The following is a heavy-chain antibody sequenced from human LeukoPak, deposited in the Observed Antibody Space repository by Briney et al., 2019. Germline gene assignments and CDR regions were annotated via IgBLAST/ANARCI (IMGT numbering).Heavy chain of an antibody. V-gene: IGHV1-2*02. CDR1: GYTFTSYG. CDR2: INPNSGGT. D-gene: IGHD1-14*01. Sequence: ASVKVSCKASGYTFTSYGISWVRQAPGQGLEWMGWINPNSGGTNYVQKFQGRVTMTRDTSISTAYMELSRLRSDDTAVYYCARSGIYYYYGMDVWGQGTTVTVSS. J-gene: IGHJ6*02. CDR3: ARSGIYYYYGMDV.